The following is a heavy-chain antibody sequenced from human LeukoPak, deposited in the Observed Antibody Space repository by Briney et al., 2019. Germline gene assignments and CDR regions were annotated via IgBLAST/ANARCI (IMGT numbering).Heavy chain of an antibody. V-gene: IGHV1-69*04. Sequence: ASVKVSCKASGGTFSSYAISWGRQAPGQGLEWMGRIIPILGIANYAQKFQGRVTITADKSTSTAYMELSSLRSEDTAVYYCARSEGLDYYDSSGYLDYWGQGTLVTVSS. J-gene: IGHJ4*02. D-gene: IGHD3-22*01. CDR2: IIPILGIA. CDR3: ARSEGLDYYDSSGYLDY. CDR1: GGTFSSYA.